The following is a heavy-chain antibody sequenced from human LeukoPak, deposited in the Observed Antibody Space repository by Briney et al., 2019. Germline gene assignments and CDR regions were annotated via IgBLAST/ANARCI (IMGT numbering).Heavy chain of an antibody. V-gene: IGHV5-51*01. CDR2: IYPGDSDT. Sequence: NRGESLKISCKGSGYNFPSQWIGWVRQMPGKGLEWTGIIYPGDSDTRYSPSFQGQVAISADKSISTAYLQWSSLKASDTAMYYCARQWGSGTYYNLDYWGQGTLVTVSS. D-gene: IGHD3-10*01. J-gene: IGHJ4*02. CDR1: GYNFPSQW. CDR3: ARQWGSGTYYNLDY.